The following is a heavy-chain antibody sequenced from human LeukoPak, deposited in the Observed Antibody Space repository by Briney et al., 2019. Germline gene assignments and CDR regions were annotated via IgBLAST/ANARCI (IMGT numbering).Heavy chain of an antibody. CDR3: ARGGSSWYLVEY. Sequence: PSETLSLTCTVSGGSISSGDYYWSWIRQPPGKGLEWIGYIYYSGSTYYNPSLKSRVTISVDTSKNQFSLKLSPVTAADTAVYYCARGGSSWYLVEYWGQGTLVTVSS. CDR1: GGSISSGDYY. J-gene: IGHJ4*02. D-gene: IGHD6-13*01. CDR2: IYYSGST. V-gene: IGHV4-30-4*08.